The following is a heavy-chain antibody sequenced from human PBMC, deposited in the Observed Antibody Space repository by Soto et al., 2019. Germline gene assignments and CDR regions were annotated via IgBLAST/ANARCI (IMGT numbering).Heavy chain of an antibody. CDR1: GGSISSSSYY. V-gene: IGHV4-39*01. Sequence: SETLSLTCTVSGGSISSSSYYWGWIRQPPGKGLEWIGGIYYSGSTHYNPSLKSRVTISVDTSKNQFSLKLSSVTAADTAVYYCAESVATPDNWFDPWGQGTLVTVSS. CDR2: IYYSGST. D-gene: IGHD5-12*01. CDR3: AESVATPDNWFDP. J-gene: IGHJ5*02.